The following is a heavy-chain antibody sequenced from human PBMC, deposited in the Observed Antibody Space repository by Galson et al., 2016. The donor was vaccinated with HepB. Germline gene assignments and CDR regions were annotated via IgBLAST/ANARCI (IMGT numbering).Heavy chain of an antibody. Sequence: SLRLSCAASGFTFGNFAIHWVRQAPGKGLDWVATISYDGNDKYFAGSVKGRFTISRDNSKNALYLQMNSLRTEETAMYYCARALMTFSSMSPTQSNLFYYWGQGTLVTVSS. CDR2: ISYDGNDK. CDR3: ARALMTFSSMSPTQSNLFYY. J-gene: IGHJ4*02. V-gene: IGHV3-30-3*01. CDR1: GFTFGNFA. D-gene: IGHD2/OR15-2a*01.